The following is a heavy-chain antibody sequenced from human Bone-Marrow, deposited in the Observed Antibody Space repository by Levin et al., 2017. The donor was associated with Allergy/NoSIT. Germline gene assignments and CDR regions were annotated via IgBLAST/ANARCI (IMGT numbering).Heavy chain of an antibody. CDR3: ARRSDSNWDYYFDY. CDR1: GYSFTSHW. V-gene: IGHV5-51*01. D-gene: IGHD4-11*01. J-gene: IGHJ4*02. CDR2: IHPGKSDT. Sequence: GESLKISCKGSGYSFTSHWIGWARQMPGKGLEWMGIIHPGKSDTRYSPSFQGQVTISADKSINTAYLQWSSLKASDTAMYYCARRSDSNWDYYFDYWGQGTLVTVSS.